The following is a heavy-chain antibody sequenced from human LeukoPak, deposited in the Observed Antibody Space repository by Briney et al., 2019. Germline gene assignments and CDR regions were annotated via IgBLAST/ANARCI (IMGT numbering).Heavy chain of an antibody. D-gene: IGHD3-16*01. J-gene: IGHJ4*02. V-gene: IGHV4-59*01. CDR2: IDYSGNT. CDR3: ARDRGAYGFNSGGFFDY. Sequence: KPSETLFLTCTVSGGSLSTDYWSWTRQPPGRGLEWIGYIDYSGNTNYNPSLKSRVTMSVDTSKKQFSLKLSFVTAADTAVYYCARDRGAYGFNSGGFFDYWGQGTLVTISS. CDR1: GGSLSTDY.